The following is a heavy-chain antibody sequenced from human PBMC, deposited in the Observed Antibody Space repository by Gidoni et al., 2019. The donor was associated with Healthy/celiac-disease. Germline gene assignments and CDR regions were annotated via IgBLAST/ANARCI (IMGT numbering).Heavy chain of an antibody. Sequence: EVQLLESGGGLVQPGGSLRLSCAASGFTFSSYAMSWVRQAPGKGLEWVSAISGSGGSTYYADSVKGRFTISRDNSKNTLYLQMNSLRAEDTAVYYCAKDPYSSSWQRYWFDPWGQGTLVTVSS. CDR2: ISGSGGST. CDR3: AKDPYSSSWQRYWFDP. V-gene: IGHV3-23*01. CDR1: GFTFSSYA. J-gene: IGHJ5*02. D-gene: IGHD6-13*01.